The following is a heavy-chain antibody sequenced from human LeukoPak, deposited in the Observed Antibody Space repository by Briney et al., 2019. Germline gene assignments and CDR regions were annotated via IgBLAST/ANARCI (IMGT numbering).Heavy chain of an antibody. Sequence: GGSLRLSCAASGFTFSSYAMHWVRQAPGKGLEWVAVISYDGSNKYYADSVKGRFTISRDSSKNTLYLQMNSLRAEDTAVYYCARDYYGSGSYDYWGQGTLVTVSS. CDR1: GFTFSSYA. CDR2: ISYDGSNK. J-gene: IGHJ4*02. D-gene: IGHD3-10*01. V-gene: IGHV3-30-3*01. CDR3: ARDYYGSGSYDY.